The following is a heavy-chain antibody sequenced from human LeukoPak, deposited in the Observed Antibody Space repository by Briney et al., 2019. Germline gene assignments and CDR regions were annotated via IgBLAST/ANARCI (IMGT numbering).Heavy chain of an antibody. Sequence: GGSLRLSCSASGFVFSDYPLHWIRQSPGKGPEWVAVISFDGSHQYYADSVKGRFTVSRDTSKNTLFLQMNSLRTEDSALYYCVVDLSGSADYWGQGTLVTVSS. V-gene: IGHV3-30*07. CDR2: ISFDGSHQ. CDR3: VVDLSGSADY. D-gene: IGHD3-10*01. J-gene: IGHJ4*02. CDR1: GFVFSDYP.